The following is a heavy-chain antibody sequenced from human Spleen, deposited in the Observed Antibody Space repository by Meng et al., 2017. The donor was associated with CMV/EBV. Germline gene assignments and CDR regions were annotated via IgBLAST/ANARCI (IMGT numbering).Heavy chain of an antibody. CDR3: ARGRRGYNS. D-gene: IGHD5-24*01. CDR2: INHSGST. CDR1: GGSFSGYY. V-gene: IGHV4-34*01. Sequence: VPLQRWGVGLLKPSESLSLTCAVYGGSFSGYYWSWIRQPPGKGLEWIGEINHSGSTNYNPSLKSRVTISVDTSKNQFSLKLSSVTAADTAVYYCARGRRGYNSWGQGTLVTVSS. J-gene: IGHJ4*02.